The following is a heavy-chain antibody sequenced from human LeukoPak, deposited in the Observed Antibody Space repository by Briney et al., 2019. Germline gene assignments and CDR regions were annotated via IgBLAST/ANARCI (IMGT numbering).Heavy chain of an antibody. CDR1: GYSFPNFW. D-gene: IGHD3-10*01. V-gene: IGHV5-51*01. Sequence: LGESLQISCKGSGYSFPNFWIGWVRQLPGKGLEWMGIIYPGDSDTRYSPSFQGQVTISADKSISTAYLQWNSLKASDTAMYYCARQAYGSGSYSAHWGQGTLVTVSS. CDR2: IYPGDSDT. J-gene: IGHJ4*02. CDR3: ARQAYGSGSYSAH.